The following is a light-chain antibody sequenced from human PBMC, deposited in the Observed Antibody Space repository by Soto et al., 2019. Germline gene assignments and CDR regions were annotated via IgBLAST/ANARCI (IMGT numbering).Light chain of an antibody. J-gene: IGKJ5*01. Sequence: ELVLTQSPGTLPLSPGERATLSCSASQSVTSTYLAWYQQKAGQAPRLLIYGASSRATGVPDRFSGNGSGTDFTLTITRLQPEDFALYYCQQYGDSPSTFGQGTRLEIK. CDR2: GAS. CDR3: QQYGDSPST. CDR1: QSVTSTY. V-gene: IGKV3-20*01.